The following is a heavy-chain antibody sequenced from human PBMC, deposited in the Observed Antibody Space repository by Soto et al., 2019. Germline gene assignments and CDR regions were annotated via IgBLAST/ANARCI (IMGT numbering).Heavy chain of an antibody. D-gene: IGHD5-18*01. J-gene: IGHJ4*02. Sequence: QVQLVESGGGVVQPGRSLRLSCAASGFTFSSYAMHWVRQAPGKGLEWVAVISYDGSNKYYADSVKGRFTISRDNSKNPLYLQMNSLRAEDTAVYYCARDRGYSYGSIFDYWGQGTLVTVSS. CDR3: ARDRGYSYGSIFDY. CDR2: ISYDGSNK. V-gene: IGHV3-30-3*01. CDR1: GFTFSSYA.